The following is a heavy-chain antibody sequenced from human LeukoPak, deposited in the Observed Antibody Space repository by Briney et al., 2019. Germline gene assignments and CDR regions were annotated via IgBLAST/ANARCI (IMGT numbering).Heavy chain of an antibody. CDR1: GGTFSSYA. CDR3: ATADTTEEGIFDY. V-gene: IGHV1-24*01. Sequence: ASVKVSCKASGGTFSSYAISWVRQAPGQGLEWMGGFDPEDGETIYAQKFQGRVTMTEDTSTDTAYVELSSLRSEDTAVYYCATADTTEEGIFDYWGQGTLVTVSS. D-gene: IGHD5-18*01. CDR2: FDPEDGET. J-gene: IGHJ4*02.